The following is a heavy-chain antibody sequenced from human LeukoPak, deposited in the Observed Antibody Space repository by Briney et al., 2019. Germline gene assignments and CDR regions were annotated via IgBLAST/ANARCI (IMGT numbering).Heavy chain of an antibody. CDR3: AAGEVGQLFDY. J-gene: IGHJ4*02. CDR1: RYTLSELS. Sequence: SSVKVSCKVSRYTLSELSMHWVRQAPGKGGEGMGGFDLEDSETIYVQKFQGRVTMTEDTSTDTAYMELSSLRSDDTAVYFCAAGEVGQLFDYWGQGTLVTVSS. D-gene: IGHD5-24*01. V-gene: IGHV1-24*01. CDR2: FDLEDSET.